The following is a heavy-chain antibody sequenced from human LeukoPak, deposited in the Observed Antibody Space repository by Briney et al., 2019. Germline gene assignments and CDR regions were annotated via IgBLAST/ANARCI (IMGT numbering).Heavy chain of an antibody. V-gene: IGHV3-49*03. CDR2: IRTKTYAEAT. CDR3: SRGLRLPDV. J-gene: IGHJ6*04. Sequence: GRSLRLSCTVSGYTFGDYALTWFRQAPGKGLEWVGFIRTKTYAEATEYAASVEGRFTFSRDDSNSIAHLQMNSLKTEDTAVYYCSRGLRLPDVWGKGTTVTVSS. CDR1: GYTFGDYA. D-gene: IGHD3-16*01.